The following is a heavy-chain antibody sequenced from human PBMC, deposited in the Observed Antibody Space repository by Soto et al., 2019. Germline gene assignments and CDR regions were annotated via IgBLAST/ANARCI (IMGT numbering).Heavy chain of an antibody. Sequence: QVQLVQSGSEVKEPGSSVKISCKTSEDTFSIYTLSWVRQAPGQGLVWMGRVLPFLDVTTYSQRLQGRVTITADRSTTTAYMELSSLTFEDTAVYYCARDRKHTHWPNFASWGPGTLVTVSS. J-gene: IGHJ4*02. CDR1: EDTFSIYT. CDR2: VLPFLDVT. CDR3: ARDRKHTHWPNFAS. V-gene: IGHV1-69*02. D-gene: IGHD1-1*01.